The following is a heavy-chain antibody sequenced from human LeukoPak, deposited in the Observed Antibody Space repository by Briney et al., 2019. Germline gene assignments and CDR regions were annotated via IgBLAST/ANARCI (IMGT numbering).Heavy chain of an antibody. CDR1: GFTFSSYW. D-gene: IGHD6-13*01. CDR2: TKQDGSEK. J-gene: IGHJ5*02. CDR3: ARYSRIAAAGTDWFDP. Sequence: PGGSLRLSCAASGFTFSSYWMSWVRQAPGKGLEWVANTKQDGSEKYYVDSVKGRFTISRDNAKNSLYLQMNSLRAEDTAVYYCARYSRIAAAGTDWFDPWGQGTLVTVSS. V-gene: IGHV3-7*01.